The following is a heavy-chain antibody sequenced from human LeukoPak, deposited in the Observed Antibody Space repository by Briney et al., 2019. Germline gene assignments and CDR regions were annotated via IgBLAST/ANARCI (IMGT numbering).Heavy chain of an antibody. CDR1: GGSISSSSYY. J-gene: IGHJ5*02. D-gene: IGHD6-25*01. V-gene: IGHV4-39*01. Sequence: SQTLSLTCTVSGGSISSSSYYWGWIRQPPGKGLEWIGSIYYSGSTYYNPSLKSRVTISVDTSKNQFSLKLSSVTAADTAVYYCARHSATENWFDPWGQGTLVTVSS. CDR2: IYYSGST. CDR3: ARHSATENWFDP.